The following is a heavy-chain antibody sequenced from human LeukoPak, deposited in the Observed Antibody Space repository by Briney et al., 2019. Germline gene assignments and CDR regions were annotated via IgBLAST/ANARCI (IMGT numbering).Heavy chain of an antibody. CDR1: GYTFTSYY. Sequence: ASVKVSCKASGYTFTSYYMHWVRQAPGQGLEWMGIINPSDGSTTYAQKFQGRVTMTRDTSTSTVYMELSSLRSEDTAVYYCATDVIAAAGIEGWLDPWGQGTLVTVSS. CDR3: ATDVIAAAGIEGWLDP. D-gene: IGHD6-13*01. J-gene: IGHJ5*02. CDR2: INPSDGST. V-gene: IGHV1-46*01.